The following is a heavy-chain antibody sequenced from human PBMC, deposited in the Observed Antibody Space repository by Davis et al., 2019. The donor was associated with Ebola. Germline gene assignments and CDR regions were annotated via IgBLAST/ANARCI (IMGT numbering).Heavy chain of an antibody. D-gene: IGHD1-26*01. CDR3: AKARAMGATTYFDH. V-gene: IGHV3-23*01. J-gene: IGHJ4*02. CDR1: GFTFLDYG. Sequence: PGGSLRLSCAAPGFTFLDYGMSWVRQAPGRGLEWVSTISGSGRTATYADSVRGRFTISRDRGSATVYLEMNSLRVEDTGVYYCAKARAMGATTYFDHWGQGSLVSVSP. CDR2: ISGSGRTA.